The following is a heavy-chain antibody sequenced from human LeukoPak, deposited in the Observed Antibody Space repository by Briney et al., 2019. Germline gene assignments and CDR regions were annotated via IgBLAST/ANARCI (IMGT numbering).Heavy chain of an antibody. CDR2: IYSGGST. V-gene: IGHV3-53*01. CDR1: GFTFSSYS. Sequence: GGSLRLSCAASGFTFSSYSMNWVRQAPGKGLEWVSVIYSGGSTYYADSVKGRFTISRDNSKNTLYLQMNSLRAEDTAVYYCARGYSYGSLYFDYWGQGTLVTVSS. J-gene: IGHJ4*02. CDR3: ARGYSYGSLYFDY. D-gene: IGHD5-18*01.